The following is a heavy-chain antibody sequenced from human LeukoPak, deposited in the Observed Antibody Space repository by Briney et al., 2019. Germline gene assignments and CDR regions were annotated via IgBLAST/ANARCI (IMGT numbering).Heavy chain of an antibody. V-gene: IGHV3-33*06. J-gene: IGHJ4*02. D-gene: IGHD2-15*01. CDR2: IWYDGSNK. Sequence: GGSLRLSCAASGFTFSSYGMHWVRQAPGKGLEWVAVIWYDGSNKYYADSVKGRFTISGDNSKNTLYLQMNSLRAEDTAVYYCAKDPGGGYFDYWGQGTLVTVSS. CDR3: AKDPGGGYFDY. CDR1: GFTFSSYG.